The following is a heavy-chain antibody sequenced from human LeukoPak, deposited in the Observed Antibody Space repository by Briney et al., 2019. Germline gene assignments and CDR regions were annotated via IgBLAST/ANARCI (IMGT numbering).Heavy chain of an antibody. Sequence: ASVKVSCKASGYTFTSYGISWVRQAPGQGLEWMGWIGAYNGNTNYAQKLQGRVTMTTDTSTSTAYMELRSLRSDDTAVYYCARDHGPFSRDPWYYWGQGTLVTVSS. CDR3: ARDHGPFSRDPWYY. V-gene: IGHV1-18*01. CDR2: IGAYNGNT. D-gene: IGHD3-3*02. CDR1: GYTFTSYG. J-gene: IGHJ4*02.